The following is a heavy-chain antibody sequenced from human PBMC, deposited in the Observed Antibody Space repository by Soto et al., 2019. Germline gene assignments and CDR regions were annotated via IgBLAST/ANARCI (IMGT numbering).Heavy chain of an antibody. V-gene: IGHV1-69*06. J-gene: IGHJ5*02. CDR3: ARDWQADEVATAAIGWFDP. D-gene: IGHD2-2*01. Sequence: SVKVSCTASGGTFSSYAISWVRQAPGQGLEWMGGIIPIFGTANYAQKFQGRVTITADKSTSTAYMELSSLRSEDTAVYYCARDWQADEVATAAIGWFDPCGQGTLVTVSS. CDR1: GGTFSSYA. CDR2: IIPIFGTA.